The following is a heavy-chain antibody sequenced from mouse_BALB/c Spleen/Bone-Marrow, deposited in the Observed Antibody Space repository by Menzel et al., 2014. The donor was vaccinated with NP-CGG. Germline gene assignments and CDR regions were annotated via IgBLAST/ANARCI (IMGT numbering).Heavy chain of an antibody. CDR3: ARYDYAMEY. D-gene: IGHD2-3*01. CDR2: IPPASGTT. CDR1: GYTFTNFW. Sequence: DLVKPGASVKLSCKASGYTFTNFWIHWIKQRPGQGLEWIGRIPPASGTTYYNEMFKGKATLTVDTSSSTTYIQLSSLSSEDSAVDICARYDYAMEYWGQGTSVTVSS. J-gene: IGHJ4*01. V-gene: IGHV1S41*01.